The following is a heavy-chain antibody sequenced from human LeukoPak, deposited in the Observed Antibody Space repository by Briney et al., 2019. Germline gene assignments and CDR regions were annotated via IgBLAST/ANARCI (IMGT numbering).Heavy chain of an antibody. Sequence: PGGSLRLSCVASGFSFERHSMNWVRQAPGKGLEWVSTISGSGGSTYYADSVKGRFTISRDNSKNTLYLQMNSLRAEDTAVYYCAKVELLDYWGQGTLVTVSS. CDR2: ISGSGGST. D-gene: IGHD3-10*01. V-gene: IGHV3-23*01. CDR1: GFSFERHS. J-gene: IGHJ4*02. CDR3: AKVELLDY.